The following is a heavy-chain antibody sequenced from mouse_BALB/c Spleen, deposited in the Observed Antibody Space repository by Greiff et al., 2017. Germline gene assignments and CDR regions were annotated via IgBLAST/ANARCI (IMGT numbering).Heavy chain of an antibody. Sequence: MLVESGGGLVKPGGSLKLSCAASGFTFSSYTMSWVRQTPEKRLEWVATISSGGSYTYYPDSVKGRFTISRDNAKNTLYLQMSSLKSEDTAMYYCTRVGGGIYFDYWGQGTTLTVSS. CDR3: TRVGGGIYFDY. V-gene: IGHV5-6-4*01. CDR2: ISSGGSYT. D-gene: IGHD1-1*02. J-gene: IGHJ2*01. CDR1: GFTFSSYT.